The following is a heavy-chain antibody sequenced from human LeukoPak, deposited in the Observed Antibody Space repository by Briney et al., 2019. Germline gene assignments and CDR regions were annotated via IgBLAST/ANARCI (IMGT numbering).Heavy chain of an antibody. V-gene: IGHV1-18*01. D-gene: IGHD3-10*01. J-gene: IGHJ4*02. CDR2: ISAYNGNT. CDR1: VYTFTSYG. CDR3: ARDLLITMVRGVILFDY. Sequence: ASVKVSCKASVYTFTSYGISWVRQSPGQGLEWMGWISAYNGNTNYAQKLQGRVTMTTDTSTSTAYMELRSLRSDDTAVYYCARDLLITMVRGVILFDYWGQGTLVTVSS.